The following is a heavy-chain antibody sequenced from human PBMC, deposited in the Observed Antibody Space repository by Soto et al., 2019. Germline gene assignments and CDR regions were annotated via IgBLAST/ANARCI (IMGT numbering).Heavy chain of an antibody. J-gene: IGHJ4*02. V-gene: IGHV3-21*01. CDR3: ANEPHY. CDR1: GFTFSTYS. CDR2: ISSSGNYI. Sequence: RGSLILSYSASGFTFSTYSMNWVRQAPGKGLEWVSSISSSGNYIYYADSVRGRFTISRDNAKNSLYLQMYSLRAEETAVYYCANEPHYWGQGNLVTVSS.